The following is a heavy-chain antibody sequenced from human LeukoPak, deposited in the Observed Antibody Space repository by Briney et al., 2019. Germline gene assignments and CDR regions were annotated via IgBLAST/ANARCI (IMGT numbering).Heavy chain of an antibody. Sequence: PGGSLRLSCAASGFTFSSYSMNWVRQAPGKGLGWVSSISSSSTYKYYADSVKGRLTISRDNAKNSLYLQMNSLRAEDTAVYYCAKGYSSGWHYFDSWGQGTLVTVSS. CDR1: GFTFSSYS. CDR2: ISSSSTYK. CDR3: AKGYSSGWHYFDS. D-gene: IGHD6-19*01. V-gene: IGHV3-21*01. J-gene: IGHJ4*02.